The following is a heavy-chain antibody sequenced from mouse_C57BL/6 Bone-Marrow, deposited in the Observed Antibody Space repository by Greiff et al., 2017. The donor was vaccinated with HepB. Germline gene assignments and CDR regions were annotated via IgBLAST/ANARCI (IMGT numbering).Heavy chain of an antibody. CDR2: IWSGGST. J-gene: IGHJ1*03. CDR1: GFSLTSYG. CDR3: ARKTVYYGSSPYWYFDV. D-gene: IGHD1-1*01. Sequence: VQLQQSGPGLVQPSQSLSITCTVSGFSLTSYGVHWVRQSPGKGLEWLGVIWSGGSTDYDAAFISRLSISKDNSKSQVFFKMNSLQADDTAIYYCARKTVYYGSSPYWYFDVWGTGTTVTVSS. V-gene: IGHV2-2*01.